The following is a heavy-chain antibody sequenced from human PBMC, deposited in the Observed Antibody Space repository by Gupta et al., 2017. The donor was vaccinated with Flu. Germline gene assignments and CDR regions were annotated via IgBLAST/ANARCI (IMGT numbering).Heavy chain of an antibody. CDR2: AYFRSKWYF. CDR1: GACPSSNSAA. D-gene: IGHD3-9*01. Sequence: QVQLQQSGPGLVQPSQTLSLARVLSGACPSSNSAAWSWIRQSPSRGLEWLGRAYFRSKWYFDYAPSMKGRILLTQDTSKNQVSLQLNAVTPDDTAVYYCARAIHGICFEFWGPGSPVTVSP. V-gene: IGHV6-1*01. J-gene: IGHJ4*02. CDR3: ARAIHGICFEF.